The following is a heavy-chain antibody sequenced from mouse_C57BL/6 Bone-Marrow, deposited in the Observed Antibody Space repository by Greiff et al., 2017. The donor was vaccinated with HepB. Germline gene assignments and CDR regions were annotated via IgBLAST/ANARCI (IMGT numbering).Heavy chain of an antibody. CDR1: GYTFTDYN. D-gene: IGHD1-1*01. V-gene: IGHV1-18*01. Sequence: VQLKESGPELVKPGASVKIPCKASGYTFTDYNMDWVKQSHGKSLEWIGDINPNNGGTIYNQKFKGKATLTVDKSSSTAYMELRSLTSEDTAVYYCARRADYYGSSHWYFDVWGTGTTVTVSS. J-gene: IGHJ1*03. CDR3: ARRADYYGSSHWYFDV. CDR2: INPNNGGT.